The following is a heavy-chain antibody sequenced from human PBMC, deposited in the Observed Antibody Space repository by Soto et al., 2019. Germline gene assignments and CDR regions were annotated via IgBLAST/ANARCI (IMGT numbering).Heavy chain of an antibody. CDR3: ARLLTEGATFREDAFDL. Sequence: QIQLMQSGGDVKTPAASLKVSCTTPRYTFTSHGIAWVRQAPGQGLEWMGWISTFNGKTDYAQKFQGRVTMTADTITSTVHMELRSLRSDDTGVYYCARLLTEGATFREDAFDLWGPGTKVSVSS. J-gene: IGHJ3*01. CDR2: ISTFNGKT. V-gene: IGHV1-18*01. D-gene: IGHD3-9*01. CDR1: RYTFTSHG.